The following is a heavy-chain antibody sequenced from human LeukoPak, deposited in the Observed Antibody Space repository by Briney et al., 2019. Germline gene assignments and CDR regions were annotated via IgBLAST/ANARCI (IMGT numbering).Heavy chain of an antibody. Sequence: GGSLRLYCTVSGFPSGFTYCSCWMPWVRQAPGKGLMWVSLVKDDGSTNYADSVKGRFTVSRDNTMNTLYLQMNNLRVEDTALYFCHPLGYTSNWGQGTLVTVSS. J-gene: IGHJ4*02. V-gene: IGHV3-74*01. D-gene: IGHD6-19*01. CDR2: VKDDGST. CDR1: GFTYCSCW. CDR3: HPLGYTSN.